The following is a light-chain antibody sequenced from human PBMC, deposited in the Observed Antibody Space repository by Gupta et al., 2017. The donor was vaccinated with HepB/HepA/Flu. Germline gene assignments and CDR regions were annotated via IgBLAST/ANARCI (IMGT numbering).Light chain of an antibody. CDR1: QTIDNY. J-gene: IGKJ4*01. Sequence: DIRMLQSPSSLSAFVGDRVTITCRASQTIDNYLYWYQQKPGRAPKLLVFSASNLQTGVPSRFSASGSRTDFSLTISSLQPEDFATYYCQQSYITPLTFGGGTKVEI. CDR3: QQSYITPLT. V-gene: IGKV1-39*01. CDR2: SAS.